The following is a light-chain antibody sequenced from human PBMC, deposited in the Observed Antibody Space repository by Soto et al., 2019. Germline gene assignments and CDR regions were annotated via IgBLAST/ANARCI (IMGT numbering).Light chain of an antibody. CDR2: DAS. CDR1: ESVSSY. J-gene: IGKJ2*01. CDR3: QQRSKWPT. V-gene: IGKV3-11*01. Sequence: EIVLTQSPATLSLSPGERATLSCRASESVSSYLAWYQQKPGQVPTLLIYDASNRATGIPARFSGSGSGTDFTLTISSLEPEEFAVYYWQQRSKWPTFGQGTKLELK.